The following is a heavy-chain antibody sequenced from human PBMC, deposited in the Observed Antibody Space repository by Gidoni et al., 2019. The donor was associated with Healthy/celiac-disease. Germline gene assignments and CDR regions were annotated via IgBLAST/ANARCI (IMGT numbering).Heavy chain of an antibody. CDR2: ISSSSSYI. Sequence: EVQLVESGGGLVKPGGSLRLSCAASGFTFSSYSMNWVRQAPGKGLEWVSSISSSSSYIYYADSVKGRFTISRDNAKNSLYLQMNSLRVEDTAVYYCAIQEDYYYGMDVWGQGTTVTVSS. CDR3: AIQEDYYYGMDV. CDR1: GFTFSSYS. V-gene: IGHV3-21*01. J-gene: IGHJ6*02.